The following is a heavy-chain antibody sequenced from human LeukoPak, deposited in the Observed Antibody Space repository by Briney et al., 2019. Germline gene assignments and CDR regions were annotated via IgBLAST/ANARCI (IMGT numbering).Heavy chain of an antibody. Sequence: ASVKVSCKASGGTFSSYVISWVRQAPGQGLEWMGGIIPIFGTANYAQKFQGRVTITADESTSTAYMELSSLRSEDTAVYCCASRLERYCSGGSCYPEDYWGQGTLVTVSS. D-gene: IGHD2-15*01. CDR3: ASRLERYCSGGSCYPEDY. J-gene: IGHJ4*02. CDR2: IIPIFGTA. V-gene: IGHV1-69*13. CDR1: GGTFSSYV.